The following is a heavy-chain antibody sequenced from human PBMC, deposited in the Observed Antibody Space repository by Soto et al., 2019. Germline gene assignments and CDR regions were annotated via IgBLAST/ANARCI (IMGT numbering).Heavy chain of an antibody. CDR3: ARATYYDSSGYVDY. CDR1: GGSISSGYY. D-gene: IGHD3-22*01. V-gene: IGHV4-31*03. CDR2: IYYSGSS. J-gene: IGHJ4*02. Sequence: SETLSLTCTVSGGSISSGYYWSWIRQHPGKGLEWNGYIYYSGSSYYNPSLQSRVTISVDTSKNQFSLKLSSVAAADTAVYYCARATYYDSSGYVDYWGQGTLVTVSS.